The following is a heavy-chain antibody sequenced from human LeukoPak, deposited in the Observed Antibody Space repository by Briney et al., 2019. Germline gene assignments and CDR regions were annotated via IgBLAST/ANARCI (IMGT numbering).Heavy chain of an antibody. CDR3: ARDGGSYPQRDAFDI. J-gene: IGHJ3*02. Sequence: ASVKVSCKASGYTFTGYYMHWVRQAPGQGLEWMGWINPNSGGTNYAQKFQGRVTMTRDTSISTAYMELSRLRSDDTAVYYCARDGGSYPQRDAFDIWGQGTMVTVSS. D-gene: IGHD1-26*01. CDR2: INPNSGGT. CDR1: GYTFTGYY. V-gene: IGHV1-2*02.